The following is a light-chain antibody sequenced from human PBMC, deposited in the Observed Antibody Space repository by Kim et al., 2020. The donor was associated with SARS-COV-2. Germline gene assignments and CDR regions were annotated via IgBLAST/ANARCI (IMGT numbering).Light chain of an antibody. CDR3: SSWASTTSYV. V-gene: IGLV2-14*03. J-gene: IGLJ1*01. CDR2: DVH. Sequence: QSTLTQPASVSGSPGQSITISCTGTRLDVGGYNYVSWYQQHPDKAPKLMIYDVHNWPTGVSDRFSGSKSGNTASLTISGLQAEDEADYYCSSWASTTSYVFGTGTKVTVL. CDR1: RLDVGGYNY.